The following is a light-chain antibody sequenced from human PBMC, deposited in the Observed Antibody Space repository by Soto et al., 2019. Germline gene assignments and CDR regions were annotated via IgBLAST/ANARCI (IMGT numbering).Light chain of an antibody. Sequence: EIVLTQSPATLSLSPGERATLSCRASQSITSYLAWYQQKPGQAPRLLIYDASNRANGIPARFSGSGSGTDFTLTISSLAPEDFAVYYCHQRGSWPPIFTFGPGTKVDIK. J-gene: IGKJ3*01. V-gene: IGKV3-11*01. CDR2: DAS. CDR1: QSITSY. CDR3: HQRGSWPPIFT.